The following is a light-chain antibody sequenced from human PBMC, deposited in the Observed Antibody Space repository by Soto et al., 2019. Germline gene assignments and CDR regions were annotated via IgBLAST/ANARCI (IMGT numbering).Light chain of an antibody. V-gene: IGLV2-14*01. CDR2: EVS. CDR3: FSYRSTGILL. CDR1: SSDVGGYNF. Sequence: QSALTQPASVSGSPGQSITISCIGTSSDVGGYNFVSWYQQHPGKAPKLMIYEVSNRPSGVSTRFSGSKSGNTASLTISGLQAEYEADYYCFSYRSTGILLFGGGTKLTVL. J-gene: IGLJ2*01.